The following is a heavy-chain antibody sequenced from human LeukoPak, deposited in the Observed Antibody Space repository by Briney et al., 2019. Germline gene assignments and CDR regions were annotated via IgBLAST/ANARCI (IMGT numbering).Heavy chain of an antibody. CDR3: AGGYAYYYYHYMDV. CDR2: IIPIFGTA. D-gene: IGHD5-12*01. CDR1: GGTFSSYA. J-gene: IGHJ6*03. V-gene: IGHV1-69*05. Sequence: SVKVSCKASGGTFSSYAISWMRQAPGQGLEWMGRIIPIFGTANYAQKFQGRVTITTDESTSTAYMELSSLRSEDTAVYYCAGGYAYYYYHYMDVWGKGTTVTVSS.